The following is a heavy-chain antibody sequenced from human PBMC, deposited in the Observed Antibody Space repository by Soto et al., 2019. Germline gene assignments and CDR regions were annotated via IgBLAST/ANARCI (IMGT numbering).Heavy chain of an antibody. CDR3: ARHHVRGRTIAGAAEF. CDR2: INYSGNT. V-gene: IGHV4-34*01. D-gene: IGHD1-26*01. J-gene: IGHJ4*02. CDR1: GGSLSGYY. Sequence: SETLSLTCAVYGGSLSGYYWSWIRQPPGKALEWIGEINYSGNTNYNPSLKSRVTISVDTSKNQLFLNLTSVTAADTAMYYCARHHVRGRTIAGAAEFWGQGTLVTVSS.